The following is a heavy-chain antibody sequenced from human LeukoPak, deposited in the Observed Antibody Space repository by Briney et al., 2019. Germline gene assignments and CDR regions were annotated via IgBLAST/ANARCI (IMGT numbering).Heavy chain of an antibody. J-gene: IGHJ4*02. Sequence: GGSLRLSCAASGFTFSSYWMSWVRQAPGKGLEWVANIKQDGSEKYYVDSVEGRFTISRDNAKNSLYLQMNSLRAEDTAVYYCARDHYGYPYYFDYRGQGTLVTVSS. V-gene: IGHV3-7*01. CDR1: GFTFSSYW. CDR3: ARDHYGYPYYFDY. D-gene: IGHD5-18*01. CDR2: IKQDGSEK.